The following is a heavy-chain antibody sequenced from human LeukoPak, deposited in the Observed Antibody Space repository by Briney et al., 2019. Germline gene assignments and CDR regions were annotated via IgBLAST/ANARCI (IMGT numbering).Heavy chain of an antibody. V-gene: IGHV3-7*05. J-gene: IGHJ4*02. Sequence: PGGSLRLSCAASGFTFSSYWMSWVRQAPGKGLEWEANIKQDGSEKYYVDSVKGRFTISRDNAKNSLYLQMNSLRAEDTAVYYCARDRVTMVRGVNYYFDYWGQGTLVTVSS. CDR2: IKQDGSEK. CDR3: ARDRVTMVRGVNYYFDY. D-gene: IGHD3-10*01. CDR1: GFTFSSYW.